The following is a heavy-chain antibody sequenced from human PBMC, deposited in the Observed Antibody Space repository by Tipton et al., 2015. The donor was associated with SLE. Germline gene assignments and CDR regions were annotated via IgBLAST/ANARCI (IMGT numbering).Heavy chain of an antibody. V-gene: IGHV3-11*06. D-gene: IGHD2-8*02. Sequence: SLRLSCAASGFTFSDYYMSWIRQAPGKGLEWVSYISSSSSYTNYADSVKGRFTISRDNAKNSLYLQMNSLRAEDTAVYYCARTGGPPPGYYGMDVWGQGPTVTVSS. CDR2: ISSSSSYT. CDR1: GFTFSDYY. CDR3: ARTGGPPPGYYGMDV. J-gene: IGHJ6*02.